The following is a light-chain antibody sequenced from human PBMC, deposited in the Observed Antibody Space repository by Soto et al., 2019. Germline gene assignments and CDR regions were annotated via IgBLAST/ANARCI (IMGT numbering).Light chain of an antibody. J-gene: IGKJ2*01. Sequence: DIVMTQSPDSLAVSLGERATINCKSSQSVLYNSNNKNYLAWYQQRPGQPPKLLIYWASTRESGVPDRVSGSGSGTDFTLTINSLQAEAVAVYYCQQYESTPPTFGQGTKLEIK. CDR1: QSVLYNSNNKNY. CDR3: QQYESTPPT. CDR2: WAS. V-gene: IGKV4-1*01.